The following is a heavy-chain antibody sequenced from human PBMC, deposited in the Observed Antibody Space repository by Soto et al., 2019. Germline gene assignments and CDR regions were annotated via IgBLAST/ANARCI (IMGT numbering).Heavy chain of an antibody. J-gene: IGHJ4*02. V-gene: IGHV4-59*01. Sequence: SETLSLTCTVSGGSISSYYWSWIRQPPGKGLEWIGYIYYSGSTNYNPSLKSRVTISVDTSKNQFSLKLSSVTAADTAVYYCARGIAARPEQQLVPLFDYWGQGTLVTVSS. CDR1: GGSISSYY. CDR2: IYYSGST. D-gene: IGHD6-13*01. CDR3: ARGIAARPEQQLVPLFDY.